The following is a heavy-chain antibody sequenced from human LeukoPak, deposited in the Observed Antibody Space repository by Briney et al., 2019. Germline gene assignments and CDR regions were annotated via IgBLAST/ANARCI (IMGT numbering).Heavy chain of an antibody. CDR2: INPNSGGT. V-gene: IGHV1-2*02. D-gene: IGHD6-13*01. J-gene: IGHJ3*02. CDR1: GYTFTGYY. CDR3: AVGFAGSWYVAFDI. Sequence: ASVKVSCKASGYTFTGYYMHWVRQAPGQGLEWMGWINPNSGGTNYAQKFQGRVTMTRDTSISTAYMELSRLRSDDTAVYCCAVGFAGSWYVAFDIWGQGTMVTVSS.